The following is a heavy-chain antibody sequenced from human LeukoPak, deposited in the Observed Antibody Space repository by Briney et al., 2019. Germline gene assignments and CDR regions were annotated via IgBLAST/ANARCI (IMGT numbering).Heavy chain of an antibody. CDR3: ARILGGSSWYLFYYYMDV. D-gene: IGHD6-13*01. J-gene: IGHJ6*03. V-gene: IGHV1-8*01. CDR1: GYTFTSYD. Sequence: ASVKVSCKASGYTFTSYDINWVRRATGQGLEWMGWMNPNSGNTGYAQKFQGRVTMTRNTSISTAYMELSSLRSEDTAVYYCARILGGSSWYLFYYYMDVWGKGTTVTVSS. CDR2: MNPNSGNT.